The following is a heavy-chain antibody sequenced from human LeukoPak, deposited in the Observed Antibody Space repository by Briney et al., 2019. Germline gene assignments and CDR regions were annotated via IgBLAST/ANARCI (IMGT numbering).Heavy chain of an antibody. CDR2: ISHSGST. Sequence: SETLSLTCAVYGESFSDDYWTWIRQPPGKGLEWIGEISHSGSTNYNPSLKSRVTISLDTSKNQFSLKLSSVTAADTAVYYCARVLTGTTVYFDYWGQGTLVTVSS. CDR1: GESFSDDY. J-gene: IGHJ4*02. D-gene: IGHD1-7*01. CDR3: ARVLTGTTVYFDY. V-gene: IGHV4-34*01.